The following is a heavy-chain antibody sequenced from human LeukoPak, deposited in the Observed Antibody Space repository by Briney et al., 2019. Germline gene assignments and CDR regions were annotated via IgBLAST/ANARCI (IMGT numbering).Heavy chain of an antibody. CDR3: ASVSSSWAYRLDY. J-gene: IGHJ4*02. Sequence: GGSLRLSCAASGFTFSDYYMSWIRQAPGKGLEWVSYISSSGSTGYYADSVKGRFTISRDNAKKSLYLQMNSLRAEDTAVYYCASVSSSWAYRLDYWGQGTLVTVSS. CDR2: ISSSGSTG. V-gene: IGHV3-11*01. D-gene: IGHD6-13*01. CDR1: GFTFSDYY.